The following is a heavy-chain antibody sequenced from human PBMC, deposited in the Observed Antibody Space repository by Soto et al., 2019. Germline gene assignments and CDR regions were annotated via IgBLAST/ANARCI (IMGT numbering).Heavy chain of an antibody. J-gene: IGHJ5*02. D-gene: IGHD4-17*01. CDR3: AREDSYSDYRNWFDP. CDR2: IYYSGST. Sequence: SETLSLTCTVSGGSISSYYWSWIRQPPGKGLEWIGYIYYSGSTNYNPSLKSRVTISVDTSKNQFSLKLSSVTAADTAVYYCAREDSYSDYRNWFDPWGQGTLVTVSS. V-gene: IGHV4-59*12. CDR1: GGSISSYY.